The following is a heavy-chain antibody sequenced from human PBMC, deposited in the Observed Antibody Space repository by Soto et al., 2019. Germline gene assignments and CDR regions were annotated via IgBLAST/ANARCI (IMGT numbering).Heavy chain of an antibody. J-gene: IGHJ6*02. Sequence: PSETLSLTCTVSGGSISSYYRSWIRQPPGKGLEWIGYIYYSGSTNYNPSLKSRVTISVDTSKNQFSLKLSSVTAADTAVYYCARDDYYYYGMDVWGQGTTVTVSS. V-gene: IGHV4-59*01. CDR2: IYYSGST. CDR1: GGSISSYY. CDR3: ARDDYYYYGMDV.